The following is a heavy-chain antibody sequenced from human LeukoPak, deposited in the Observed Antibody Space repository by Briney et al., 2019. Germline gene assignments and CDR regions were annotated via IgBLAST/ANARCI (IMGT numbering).Heavy chain of an antibody. J-gene: IGHJ5*02. CDR2: IYYSGST. CDR3: ARHARVNWFDP. V-gene: IGHV4-39*01. CDR1: GGSISSSSYY. Sequence: SETLSPTCTVSGGSISSSSYYWGWIRRPPGKGLEWIGSIYYSGSTYYNPSLKSRVTISVDTSKNQFSLKLSSVTAADTAVYYCARHARVNWFDPWGQGTLVTVSS.